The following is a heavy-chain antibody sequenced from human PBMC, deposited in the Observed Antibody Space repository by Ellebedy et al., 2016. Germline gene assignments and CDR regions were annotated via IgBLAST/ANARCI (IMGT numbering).Heavy chain of an antibody. CDR3: ARDYYGDYVYFGL. D-gene: IGHD4-17*01. Sequence: ASVKVSCKASGFSFISYTIHWMRQAPGQRPEWMGWINADNGNTKYSWQFQGRLTITRDTSARTAYMELSSLRSEDTAVYYCARDYYGDYVYFGLWGQGTLVTVSS. V-gene: IGHV1-3*01. CDR2: INADNGNT. CDR1: GFSFISYT. J-gene: IGHJ5*02.